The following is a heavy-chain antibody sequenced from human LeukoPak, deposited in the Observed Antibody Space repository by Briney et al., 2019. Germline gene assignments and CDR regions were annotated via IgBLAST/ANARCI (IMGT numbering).Heavy chain of an antibody. J-gene: IGHJ4*02. CDR3: ARLPIEGKQWLLGDY. Sequence: GESLKISCKGSGYSFTSYWIGWVRQMPGKGLEWMGIIYPGDSDTRYSPSFQGQVTISADKSISTAYLQWSSLRASDTAMYDCARLPIEGKQWLLGDYWGQGTLVTVSS. V-gene: IGHV5-51*01. D-gene: IGHD6-19*01. CDR2: IYPGDSDT. CDR1: GYSFTSYW.